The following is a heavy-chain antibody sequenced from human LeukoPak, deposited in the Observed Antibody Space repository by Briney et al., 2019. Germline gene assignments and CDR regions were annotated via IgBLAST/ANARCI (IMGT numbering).Heavy chain of an antibody. CDR1: SGSITNYY. Sequence: SETLSLTCTVSSGSITNYYWSWIRQPPGKGLEWIGFIYYSGNTNYNPSLKSRVTISVDTSKNQFSLKLSSMTAADTAVYYCARGALLWFWDRMEYYLDHWGRGTLLTVSS. CDR2: IYYSGNT. J-gene: IGHJ4*02. V-gene: IGHV4-59*01. CDR3: ARGALLWFWDRMEYYLDH. D-gene: IGHD3-10*01.